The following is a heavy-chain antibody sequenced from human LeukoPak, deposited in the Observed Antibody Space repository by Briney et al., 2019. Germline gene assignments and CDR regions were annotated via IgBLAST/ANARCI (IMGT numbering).Heavy chain of an antibody. CDR3: ATSLGPLTEY. V-gene: IGHV3-74*01. CDR1: GFAFXSNW. D-gene: IGHD7-27*01. CDR2: INSGGSGT. Sequence: PGGSLRLSCAASGFAFXSNWMHWVSQTPGKGLVWVSRINSGGSGTSYADSVEGRFTISRDNAKNTLYLQMNSLRAEDTAVYYCATSLGPLTEYWGQGTLVTVSS. J-gene: IGHJ4*02.